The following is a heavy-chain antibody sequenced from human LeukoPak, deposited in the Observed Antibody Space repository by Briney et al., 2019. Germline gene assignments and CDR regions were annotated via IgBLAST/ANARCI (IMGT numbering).Heavy chain of an antibody. J-gene: IGHJ5*02. CDR3: ARQSDYYDSSGTRNWFDP. D-gene: IGHD3-22*01. Sequence: THGESLKISFKGSGXSFTSYWIGWVRQMPGKGLEWMGIIYPGDSDTRYSPSFQGQVTISADKSISTAYLQWSSLKASDTAMYYCARQSDYYDSSGTRNWFDPWGQGTLVTVSS. V-gene: IGHV5-51*01. CDR1: GXSFTSYW. CDR2: IYPGDSDT.